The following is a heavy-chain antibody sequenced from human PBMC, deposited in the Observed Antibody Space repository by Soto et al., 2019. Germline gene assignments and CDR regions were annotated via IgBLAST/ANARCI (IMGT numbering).Heavy chain of an antibody. V-gene: IGHV1-3*01. Sequence: GASVKVSCKASGYTFTSYAMHWVRQAPGQRLEWMGWINAGNGNTKYSQKFQGRVTITRDTSASTAYMELSSLRSEDTAVYYCARWGAYTAGIDYWGQGTLVTVSS. CDR2: INAGNGNT. CDR3: ARWGAYTAGIDY. CDR1: GYTFTSYA. J-gene: IGHJ4*02. D-gene: IGHD5-18*01.